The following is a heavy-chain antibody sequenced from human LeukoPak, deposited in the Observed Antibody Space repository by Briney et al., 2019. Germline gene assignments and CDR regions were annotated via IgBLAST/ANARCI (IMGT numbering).Heavy chain of an antibody. Sequence: ASVKVSCKASGYTFTSYDINWVRQATGQGLEWMGWMNPNSGNTGYAQKFQGRVTMTRNTSISTAYMELSSLRSEDTAVYYCARGAPYDSWSGYYDYYMDVWGKGTTVTVSS. CDR1: GYTFTSYD. V-gene: IGHV1-8*01. D-gene: IGHD3-3*01. J-gene: IGHJ6*03. CDR3: ARGAPYDSWSGYYDYYMDV. CDR2: MNPNSGNT.